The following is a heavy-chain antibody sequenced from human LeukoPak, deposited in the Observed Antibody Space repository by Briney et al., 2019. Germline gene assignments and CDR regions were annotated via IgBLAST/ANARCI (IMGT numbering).Heavy chain of an antibody. CDR3: ARVAEAAAFDS. CDR1: GFTFSSYS. D-gene: IGHD6-13*01. Sequence: GGSLRLSCAASGFTFSSYSMNWVRQAPGKGLEWVSSISSNSRYIYYADSMRGRFTLSRDNAKNSLYLQMNSLKPEDTAVYYCARVAEAAAFDSWGQGTLVAVSS. V-gene: IGHV3-21*06. CDR2: ISSNSRYI. J-gene: IGHJ4*02.